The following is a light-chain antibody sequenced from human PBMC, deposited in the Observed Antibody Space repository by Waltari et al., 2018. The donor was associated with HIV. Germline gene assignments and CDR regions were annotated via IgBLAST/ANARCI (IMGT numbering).Light chain of an antibody. J-gene: IGLJ1*01. CDR1: SSTLGSNT. CDR3: AAWDDSLSGYV. Sequence: QSVLTPPPSASGTPGQRVTISCSGSSSTLGSNTVNCYQQVPGTAPKLLIYSNNQRPSGVPDRFSGSKSGTSASLAISGLQSEDEADYYCAAWDDSLSGYVFGTGTKVTVL. V-gene: IGLV1-44*01. CDR2: SNN.